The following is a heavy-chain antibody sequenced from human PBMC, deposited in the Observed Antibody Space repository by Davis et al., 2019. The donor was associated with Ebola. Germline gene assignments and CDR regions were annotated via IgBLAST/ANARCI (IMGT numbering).Heavy chain of an antibody. Sequence: PSETLSLTCAVSGGSISSSNWWSWVRQPPGKGLEWIGEIYHSGSTNYNPSLKSRVTISVDKSKNQFSLKLSSVTAADTAVYYCARSPEDIVVVVAATGVGNYFDYWGQGTLVTVSS. V-gene: IGHV4-4*02. CDR1: GGSISSSNW. D-gene: IGHD2-15*01. CDR2: IYHSGST. CDR3: ARSPEDIVVVVAATGVGNYFDY. J-gene: IGHJ4*02.